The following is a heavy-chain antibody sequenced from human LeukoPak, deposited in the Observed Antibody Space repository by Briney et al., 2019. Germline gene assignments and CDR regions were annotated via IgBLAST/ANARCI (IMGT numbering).Heavy chain of an antibody. D-gene: IGHD3-10*01. CDR1: GFTFSSYG. V-gene: IGHV3-30*02. J-gene: IGHJ4*02. CDR3: AKDLGSGRYGYYFDY. CDR2: IRYDGSNK. Sequence: PGGSLRLSCAASGFTFSSYGMHWVRQAPGKGLEWVAFIRYDGSNKYYADSVKGRFIISRDNSKNTLYLQMNSLRPEDTAVYYCAKDLGSGRYGYYFDYWGQGTLVTVSS.